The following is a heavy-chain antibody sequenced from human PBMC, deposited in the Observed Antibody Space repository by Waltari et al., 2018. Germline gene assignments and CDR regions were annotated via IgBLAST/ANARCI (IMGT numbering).Heavy chain of an antibody. J-gene: IGHJ4*02. CDR2: INQDGNGL. CDR3: ARVPLPWYLDY. V-gene: IGHV3-7*01. Sequence: EVQLVESGGGLVQPGGSLRLSCAAPGFTFSNYWMTWVRRAPGKGLEWVANINQDGNGLHYVDSVRGRFTISRDNAKNSMFLQMNSLRAEDTAVYYCARVPLPWYLDYWGQGTLVTVSS. CDR1: GFTFSNYW.